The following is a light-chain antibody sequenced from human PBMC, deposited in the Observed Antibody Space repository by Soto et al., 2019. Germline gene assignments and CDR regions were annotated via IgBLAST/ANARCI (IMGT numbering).Light chain of an antibody. Sequence: QPVLTQSPSASASLGASVKLTCTLSSGHSNYAIAWHQQRPGKGPRYLMRLNSDGGHIKGDGIPDRFSGSSSGAERYLTISRLQSEDEADYYCQTWGTGFWVFGGGTKLTVL. J-gene: IGLJ2*01. CDR2: LNSDGGH. V-gene: IGLV4-69*01. CDR3: QTWGTGFWV. CDR1: SGHSNYA.